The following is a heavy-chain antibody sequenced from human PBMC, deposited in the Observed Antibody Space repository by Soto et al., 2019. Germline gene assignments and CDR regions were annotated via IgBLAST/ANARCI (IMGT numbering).Heavy chain of an antibody. CDR1: GGTFSSYS. J-gene: IGHJ4*02. V-gene: IGHV1-69*13. Sequence: GASVNVSCKSSGGTFSSYSISWVRQAPGQGLEWMGGIIPIFGTANYAQKFQGRVTITADESTSTAYMELSSLRSEDTAVYYCASVATYYYDSSGYYYGADYWGQGTLVTVSS. CDR2: IIPIFGTA. D-gene: IGHD3-22*01. CDR3: ASVATYYYDSSGYYYGADY.